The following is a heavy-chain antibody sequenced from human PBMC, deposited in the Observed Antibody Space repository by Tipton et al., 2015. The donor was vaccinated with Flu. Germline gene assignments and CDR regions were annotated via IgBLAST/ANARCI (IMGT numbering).Heavy chain of an antibody. D-gene: IGHD4-23*01. Sequence: TLSLTCTVSGDSMRSDYFWGWIRQAPGKGLEWIGNIHYSGSPHYNPSLKSRVTISVDTSKNQFSLRLSSVTAADTAVYYCARIGGHFYTEGVYWGQGALVTVSS. CDR3: ARIGGHFYTEGVY. V-gene: IGHV4-38-2*02. J-gene: IGHJ4*02. CDR1: GDSMRSDYF. CDR2: IHYSGSP.